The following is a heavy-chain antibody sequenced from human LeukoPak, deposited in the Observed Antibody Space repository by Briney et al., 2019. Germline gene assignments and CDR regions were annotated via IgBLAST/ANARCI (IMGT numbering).Heavy chain of an antibody. CDR1: GFTVSSNY. J-gene: IGHJ4*02. CDR3: ARSAPLGTHQYYFDY. V-gene: IGHV3-53*01. CDR2: IYSGGSR. D-gene: IGHD3-16*01. Sequence: GGSLRLSCAASGFTVSSNYMSWVRQAPGKGLEWVSVIYSGGSRYYADSVKGRFSLSRDNSRNALYLQMNSLRADDTAVYYCARSAPLGTHQYYFDYWGQGTLVTVFS.